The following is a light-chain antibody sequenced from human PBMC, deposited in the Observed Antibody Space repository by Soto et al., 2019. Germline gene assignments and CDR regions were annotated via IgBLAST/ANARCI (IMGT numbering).Light chain of an antibody. J-gene: IGKJ1*01. V-gene: IGKV3-20*01. CDR2: GAS. Sequence: ESVLTPSPGTLSLSPGERATLYCRASQSVSSNYLAWYQQKPGQAPRLLIYGASTRATGIPDRFSGSGSGTDFTLTISRLEPEDFAVYYCQQYGSSPWTFGQGTKVDIK. CDR1: QSVSSNY. CDR3: QQYGSSPWT.